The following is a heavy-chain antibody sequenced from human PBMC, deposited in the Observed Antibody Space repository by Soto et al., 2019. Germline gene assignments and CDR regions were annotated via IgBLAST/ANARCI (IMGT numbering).Heavy chain of an antibody. J-gene: IGHJ4*02. Sequence: QVQLQESGPGLVKPSETLSLTCTVSGGSISSGTYYWSWIRQHPGKGLEWIGYIYYSGSTYYNPSLESRVTLSIDTSKNQFSLKLSSVTAADTAMYYCARGNGYYFDYWGQGTLVTVPS. CDR2: IYYSGST. CDR1: GGSISSGTYY. CDR3: ARGNGYYFDY. V-gene: IGHV4-31*03. D-gene: IGHD2-8*01.